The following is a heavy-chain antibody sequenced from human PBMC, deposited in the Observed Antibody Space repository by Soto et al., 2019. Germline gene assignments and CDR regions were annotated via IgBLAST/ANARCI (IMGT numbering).Heavy chain of an antibody. CDR1: GFVFRSYA. J-gene: IGHJ3*02. CDR3: AKDLLWFGELDDAFDI. V-gene: IGHV3-23*01. D-gene: IGHD3-10*01. Sequence: PGGSLRLSCAASGFVFRSYAMNWVRQAPGKGLEWVSVITGSGDDTYYVDSVKGRFTISRDNSKNMLYVEMNSLRAEDTAVYYCAKDLLWFGELDDAFDIWGQGTMVTVSS. CDR2: ITGSGDDT.